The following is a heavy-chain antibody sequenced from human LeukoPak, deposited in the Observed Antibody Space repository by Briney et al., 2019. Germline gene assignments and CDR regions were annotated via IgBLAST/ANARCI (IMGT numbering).Heavy chain of an antibody. CDR2: MNPNSGTT. J-gene: IGHJ4*02. CDR3: TRGSSGRRDN. CDR1: GYTFTSCD. V-gene: IGHV1-8*01. D-gene: IGHD6-19*01. Sequence: ASVKVSCKASGYTFTSCDINWVRQAPGQGLEWMGWMNPNSGTTDYAQSFQGRITITRDISIGTANIEMIDMTSEDTAIYYCTRGSSGRRDNWGQGTLVTVSA.